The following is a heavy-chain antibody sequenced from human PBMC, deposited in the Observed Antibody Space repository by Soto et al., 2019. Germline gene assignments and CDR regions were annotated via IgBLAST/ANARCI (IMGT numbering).Heavy chain of an antibody. CDR1: GEAVFIPSVS. CDR2: TYYRSRWYS. J-gene: IGHJ6*02. CDR3: ARSEEDSDYYYYGMDV. D-gene: IGHD2-15*01. V-gene: IGHV6-1*01. Sequence: SQPLPLLCVGSGEAVFIPSVSWNWVRQTPSRGLEWLGRTYYRSRWYSDYAVSVRSRIDINADTSKNQVSLQLNSVTPEDTAVYYCARSEEDSDYYYYGMDVWGQGTTVTVSS.